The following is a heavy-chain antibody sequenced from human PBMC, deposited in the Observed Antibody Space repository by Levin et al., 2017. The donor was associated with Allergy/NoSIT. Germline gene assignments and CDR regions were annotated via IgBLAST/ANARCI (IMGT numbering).Heavy chain of an antibody. CDR3: ARDTGYYGSEIMKGDYYYGMDV. J-gene: IGHJ6*02. Sequence: PSETLSLTCAVSGYSISSGYYWGWIRQPPGKGLEWIGSIYHSGSTYYNPSLKSRVTISVDTSKNQFSLKLSSVTAADTAVYYCARDTGYYGSEIMKGDYYYGMDVWGQGTTVTVSS. D-gene: IGHD3-10*01. CDR1: GYSISSGYY. V-gene: IGHV4-38-2*02. CDR2: IYHSGST.